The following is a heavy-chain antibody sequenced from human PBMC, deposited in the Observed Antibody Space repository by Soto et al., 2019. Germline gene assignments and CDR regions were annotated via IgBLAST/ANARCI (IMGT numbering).Heavy chain of an antibody. CDR3: TTELTGDGYWYFDL. CDR2: IKSKTDGGTT. Sequence: GGSLRLSCAASGFTFSNAWMSWVRQAPGKGLEWVGRIKSKTDGGTTDYAAPVKGRFTISRDDSKNTLYLQMNSLKTEDTAVYYCTTELTGDGYWYFDLWGRGTLVTVSS. CDR1: GFTFSNAW. D-gene: IGHD7-27*01. V-gene: IGHV3-15*01. J-gene: IGHJ2*01.